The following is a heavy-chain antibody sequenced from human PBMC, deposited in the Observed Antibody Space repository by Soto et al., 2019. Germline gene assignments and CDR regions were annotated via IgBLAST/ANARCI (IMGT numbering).Heavy chain of an antibody. CDR3: ARQIYDSDTGPNFQYYFDS. V-gene: IGHV5-10-1*01. CDR1: GYSFAGYW. J-gene: IGHJ4*02. CDR2: IDPSDSQT. D-gene: IGHD3-22*01. Sequence: GESLKISCKGSGYSFAGYWITWVRQKPGKGLEWMGRIDPSDSQTYYSPSFRGHVTISATKSITTVFLQWSSLRAPDTAMYYCARQIYDSDTGPNFQYYFDSWGQGTPVTVPQ.